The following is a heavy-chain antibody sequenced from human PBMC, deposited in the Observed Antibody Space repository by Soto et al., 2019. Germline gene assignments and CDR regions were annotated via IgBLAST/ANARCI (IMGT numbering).Heavy chain of an antibody. J-gene: IGHJ6*02. D-gene: IGHD6-13*01. Sequence: SETLSLTCTVSGGSISSGGYYWSWIRQHPGKGLEWIGDIYYSGSTYYNPSLKSRVTISVDTSKNQFSLKLSSVTAADTAVYYCARGGIAAAGRQDNYGMGVWGQGTTVTVSS. CDR1: GGSISSGGYY. CDR3: ARGGIAAAGRQDNYGMGV. V-gene: IGHV4-31*03. CDR2: IYYSGST.